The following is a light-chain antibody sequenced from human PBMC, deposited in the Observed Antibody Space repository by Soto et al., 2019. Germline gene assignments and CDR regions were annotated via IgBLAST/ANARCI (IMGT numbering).Light chain of an antibody. CDR2: GVS. CDR1: QSVSSSF. Sequence: DIVLTQSPGTLSLSPGERATLSCRASQSVSSSFLAWYQQRPGQAPRLLIHGVSSRATGIPDRFSGSGYGTDFTLTINRLEPEDFALYFCPQYGSSPFTFGPGTTLEIK. V-gene: IGKV3-20*01. CDR3: PQYGSSPFT. J-gene: IGKJ3*01.